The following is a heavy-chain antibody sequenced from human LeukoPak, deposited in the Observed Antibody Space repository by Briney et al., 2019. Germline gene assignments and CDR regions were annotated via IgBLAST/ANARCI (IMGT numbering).Heavy chain of an antibody. D-gene: IGHD3-10*01. V-gene: IGHV4-59*01. CDR3: AGITMVRGVIENY. CDR1: GGSISSYY. Sequence: PSETLSLTCTVSGGSISSYYWSWIRQPPGKGLEWIGYIYYSGSTNYNPSLKSRVTISVDTSKNQFSLKLSSVTAADTAVYYCAGITMVRGVIENYWGQGTLVTVSS. CDR2: IYYSGST. J-gene: IGHJ4*02.